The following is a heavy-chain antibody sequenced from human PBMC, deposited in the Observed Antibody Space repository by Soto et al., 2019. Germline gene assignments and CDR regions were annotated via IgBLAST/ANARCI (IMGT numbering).Heavy chain of an antibody. CDR3: AKSRDAYNFYFYYGMDV. J-gene: IGHJ6*02. CDR1: GFTFSNYG. D-gene: IGHD1-1*01. Sequence: GGSLRLSCAASGFTFSNYGMHWVRQTPGKGLEWVALILYDGSNKYYADSVKGRFTISRDNSKNTLYLQVSSLRAEDTAVYYCAKSRDAYNFYFYYGMDVWGQGTSVTVSS. V-gene: IGHV3-30*18. CDR2: ILYDGSNK.